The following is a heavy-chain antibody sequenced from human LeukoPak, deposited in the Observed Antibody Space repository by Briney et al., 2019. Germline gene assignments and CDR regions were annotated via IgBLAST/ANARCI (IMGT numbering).Heavy chain of an antibody. CDR1: GFTFSSRDW. CDR3: AGYASSGRRDAFDI. D-gene: IGHD3-22*01. V-gene: IGHV3-7*01. J-gene: IGHJ3*02. Sequence: GGSLRLSCVASGFTFSSRDWMTWVRQAPGKGLEWVANIKQDGSEKNYVDSVKGRFTISRDNAKNSVDLQMNSLRAEDTAVYYCAGYASSGRRDAFDIWGQGTMVTVSS. CDR2: IKQDGSEK.